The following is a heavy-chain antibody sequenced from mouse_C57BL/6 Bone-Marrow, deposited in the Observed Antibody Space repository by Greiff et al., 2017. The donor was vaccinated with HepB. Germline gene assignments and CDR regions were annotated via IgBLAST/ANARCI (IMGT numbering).Heavy chain of an antibody. CDR2: ISDGGSYT. J-gene: IGHJ1*03. V-gene: IGHV5-4*01. CDR3: AREGLYWYFDV. Sequence: DVHLVESGGGLVKPGGSLKLSCAASGFTFSSYAMSWVRQTPEKRLEWVATISDGGSYTYYPDNVKGRFTISRDNAKNNLYLQMSHLKSEDTAMYYCAREGLYWYFDVWGTGTTVTVSS. CDR1: GFTFSSYA.